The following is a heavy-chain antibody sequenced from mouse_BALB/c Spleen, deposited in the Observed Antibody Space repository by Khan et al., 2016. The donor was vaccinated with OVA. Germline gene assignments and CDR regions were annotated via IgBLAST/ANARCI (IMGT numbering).Heavy chain of an antibody. Sequence: EVELVESGGGLVKPGGSLKLSCAASGFTFSNYAMSWVRQTPEKRLKWVATISSGGSYTYFPDSVQGRFTISRDNAKNTLSLQMSSLRSEDTAIYYGARDVFTTGVDNPFAYWGQGTLVTVSA. D-gene: IGHD1-1*01. V-gene: IGHV5-9-3*01. CDR1: GFTFSNYA. CDR2: ISSGGSYT. CDR3: ARDVFTTGVDNPFAY. J-gene: IGHJ3*01.